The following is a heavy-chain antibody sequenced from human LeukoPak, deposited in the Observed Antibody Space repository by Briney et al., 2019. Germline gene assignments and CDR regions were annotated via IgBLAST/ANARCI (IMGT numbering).Heavy chain of an antibody. CDR3: AREGYYDSSGTNDY. V-gene: IGHV3-7*01. J-gene: IGHJ4*02. CDR1: GFTFSSYW. D-gene: IGHD3-22*01. CDR2: IKQDGSEK. Sequence: GGSLRLSCAASGFTFSSYWMSWVRQAPGKGLEWVANIKQDGSEKYYVDSVKGRFTISRDNAKNSLYLQMNSLRAEDTAVYYCAREGYYDSSGTNDYWGQGTLVTVS.